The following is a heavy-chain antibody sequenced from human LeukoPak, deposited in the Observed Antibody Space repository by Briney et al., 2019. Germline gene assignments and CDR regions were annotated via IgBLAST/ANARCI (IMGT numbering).Heavy chain of an antibody. Sequence: GGSLRLSCAASGFTFSNYAMNWVRQAPGKGLEWVSTISGVGDSTYYAESVKGRFTMSRDNSKNTVYLQMNSLRVEDTAIYYCVRRGDGGSGVSCYYYYMDVWGKGTTVTVSS. CDR1: GFTFSNYA. V-gene: IGHV3-23*01. D-gene: IGHD2-15*01. CDR2: ISGVGDST. J-gene: IGHJ6*03. CDR3: VRRGDGGSGVSCYYYYMDV.